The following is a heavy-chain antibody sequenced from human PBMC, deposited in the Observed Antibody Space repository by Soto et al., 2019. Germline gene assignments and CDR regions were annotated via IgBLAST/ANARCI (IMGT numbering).Heavy chain of an antibody. Sequence: SVTQSVTCTVSDGSSSSSGYYWGWIRQPPGKGLEWIGSLDYSDSTYYNPSLKSLVTISVDTSKNQFTLKLSSVTAADTAVYYCAGSSTSSSPFDYWGLGTLVTVSS. D-gene: IGHD6-6*01. CDR1: DGSSSSSGYY. J-gene: IGHJ4*02. CDR2: LDYSDST. CDR3: AGSSTSSSPFDY. V-gene: IGHV4-39*01.